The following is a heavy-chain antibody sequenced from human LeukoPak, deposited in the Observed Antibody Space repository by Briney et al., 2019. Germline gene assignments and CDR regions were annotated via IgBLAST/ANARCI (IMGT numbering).Heavy chain of an antibody. D-gene: IGHD3-22*01. CDR3: ARDGYYYDSSGPPFEY. J-gene: IGHJ4*02. V-gene: IGHV1-69*04. CDR1: GGTFRSYA. Sequence: ASVKVSCKASGGTFRSYAISWVRQAPGQGLEWMGRIIPIFGIANYAQKFQGRVTITADKSTSTAYMELSSLRSEDTAVYYCARDGYYYDSSGPPFEYWGQGTLVTVSS. CDR2: IIPIFGIA.